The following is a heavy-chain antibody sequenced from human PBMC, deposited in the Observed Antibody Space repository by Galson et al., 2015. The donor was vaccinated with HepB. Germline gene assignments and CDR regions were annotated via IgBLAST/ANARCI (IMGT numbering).Heavy chain of an antibody. V-gene: IGHV4-59*11. CDR1: GGPISSHY. J-gene: IGHJ3*02. Sequence: SETLSLTCSVSGGPISSHYWNWIRQSPGMGLEWIGYIYHSGATNYNPSLRSRVTVSVDTAKNQFSLSLTSLTTADTAVYYCARGQTSYSSAWYENAFDIWGQGTMVTVSS. CDR2: IYHSGAT. D-gene: IGHD6-13*01. CDR3: ARGQTSYSSAWYENAFDI.